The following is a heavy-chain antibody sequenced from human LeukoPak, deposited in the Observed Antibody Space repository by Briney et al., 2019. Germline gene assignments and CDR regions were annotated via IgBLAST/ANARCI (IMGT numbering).Heavy chain of an antibody. CDR1: GFTFGDYA. CDR3: TTILRR. D-gene: IGHD5-24*01. J-gene: IGHJ4*02. CDR2: IRSKAYGGTT. Sequence: PGGSLRLSCTASGFTFGDYAMSWVRQAPGKGLEWVGFIRSKAYGGTTEYAASVKGRFTISRDDSKNTLYLQMNSLKTEDTAVYYCTTILRRWGQGTLVTVSS. V-gene: IGHV3-49*04.